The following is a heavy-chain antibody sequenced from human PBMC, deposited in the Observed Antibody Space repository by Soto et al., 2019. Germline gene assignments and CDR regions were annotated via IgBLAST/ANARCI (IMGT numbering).Heavy chain of an antibody. Sequence: QVQLVQSGAEVKKPGASVKVSCKSSGYTFSMSGISWVRQAPGQGLEWMGWISGYNGKTNYEQKFQDRGTXTADTSXXMAYMELRSLRSDDTAVYYCAREGPRRYYYCGMDVWGQGTTVTVSS. CDR1: GYTFSMSG. CDR2: ISGYNGKT. J-gene: IGHJ6*02. V-gene: IGHV1-18*01. CDR3: AREGPRRYYYCGMDV.